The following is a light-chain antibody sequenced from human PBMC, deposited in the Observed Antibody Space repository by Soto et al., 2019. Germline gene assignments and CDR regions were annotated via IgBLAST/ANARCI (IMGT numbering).Light chain of an antibody. J-gene: IGKJ5*01. V-gene: IGKV3-15*01. CDR1: QSVGSN. Sequence: ELVRTQTQPTMSVYPREIATLSCMASQSVGSNLAWYQQKPGQAPRLLIYGAPTRATGIPARFSGSGSGTEFTLTISSLQSEDLALYYCQQYNNWPPVTVGQGTRLEIK. CDR2: GAP. CDR3: QQYNNWPPVT.